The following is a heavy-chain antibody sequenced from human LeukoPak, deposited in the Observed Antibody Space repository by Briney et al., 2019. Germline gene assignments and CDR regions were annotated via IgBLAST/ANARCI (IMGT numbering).Heavy chain of an antibody. CDR2: ISGSGGST. J-gene: IGHJ4*02. Sequence: GGSLRLSCAASGFTFSSYAMSWVRQAPGKGLEWVSAISGSGGSTYYAGSVKGRFTISRDNSKNTLYLQMNSLRAEDTAVYYCAKDSFPTYYDILTGYYVDYWGQGTLVTVSS. V-gene: IGHV3-23*01. CDR3: AKDSFPTYYDILTGYYVDY. CDR1: GFTFSSYA. D-gene: IGHD3-9*01.